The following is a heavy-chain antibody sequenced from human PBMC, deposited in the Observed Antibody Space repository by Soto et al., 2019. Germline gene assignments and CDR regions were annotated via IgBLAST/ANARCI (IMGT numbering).Heavy chain of an antibody. J-gene: IGHJ6*02. D-gene: IGHD6-19*01. CDR2: IKQDGSGK. CDR1: GFTLNSYW. CDR3: ARDADASGWYHYGMDV. Sequence: EVQLVESGGGLVQPGGSLRLSCAASGFTLNSYWMNWVRQAPGKGLEWVANIKQDGSGKYYADSVKGRFIISRDNAKNSLFLQMNFLRAEDTAVYYCARDADASGWYHYGMDVWGQGTMVTVSS. V-gene: IGHV3-7*01.